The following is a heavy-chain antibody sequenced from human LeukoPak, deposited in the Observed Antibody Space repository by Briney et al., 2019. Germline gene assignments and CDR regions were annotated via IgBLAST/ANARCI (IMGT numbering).Heavy chain of an antibody. CDR3: AKDPTHYRVWDYYETIGLSY. J-gene: IGHJ4*02. V-gene: IGHV3-23*01. Sequence: GGSLRLSCAASGFTFSSYAMSWVRQAPGKGLEWVSAISGSGGSTYYADSVKGRFTISRDNSKNTLNLQMNSLRAEDTAVYYCAKDPTHYRVWDYYETIGLSYWGQGTPVTVSS. CDR1: GFTFSSYA. CDR2: ISGSGGST. D-gene: IGHD3-22*01.